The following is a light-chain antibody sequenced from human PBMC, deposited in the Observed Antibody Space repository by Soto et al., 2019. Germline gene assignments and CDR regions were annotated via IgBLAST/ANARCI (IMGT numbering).Light chain of an antibody. CDR3: QQRGT. CDR1: QSVSSY. J-gene: IGKJ4*01. V-gene: IGKV3-11*01. Sequence: EFVLTQSPATLSLSPGETATLSCRASQSVSSYLAWYQQKPGQAPRLLMYDISNRATGIPARFRGSGSGTDFTLTISSLEPGDFAVYYCQQRGTFGGGTKVDIK. CDR2: DIS.